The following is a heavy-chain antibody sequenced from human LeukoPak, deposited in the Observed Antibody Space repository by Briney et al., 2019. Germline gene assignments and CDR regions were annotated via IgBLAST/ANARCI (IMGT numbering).Heavy chain of an antibody. J-gene: IGHJ3*02. V-gene: IGHV4-30-4*01. D-gene: IGHD3-10*01. Sequence: SQTLSLTCTVSGGSISSGDYYWSWIRQPPGKGLEWIGYIYYSGSTYYNPSLKSRVTISVDTSKNQFSLKLSSVTAADTAVYYCARETNVLLWFGELPPDAFDIWGQGTMVTVSS. CDR2: IYYSGST. CDR1: GGSISSGDYY. CDR3: ARETNVLLWFGELPPDAFDI.